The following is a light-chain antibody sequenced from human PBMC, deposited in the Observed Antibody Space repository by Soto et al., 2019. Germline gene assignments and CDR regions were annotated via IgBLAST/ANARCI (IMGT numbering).Light chain of an antibody. V-gene: IGKV3-20*01. CDR1: QSVSSNY. CDR3: QQYGSSPRT. CDR2: GAS. Sequence: EIVLTQSPGTLSLSPGERATLSCRASQSVSSNYLGWYQQKPGQAPRPLIYGASSRATGIPDRFSGSGAGTDFTLTISRLESEDFAVYYCQQYGSSPRTFGQGTKVEIK. J-gene: IGKJ1*01.